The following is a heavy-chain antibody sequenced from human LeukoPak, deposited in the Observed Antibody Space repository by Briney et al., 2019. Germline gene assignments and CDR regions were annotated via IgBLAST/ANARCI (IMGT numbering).Heavy chain of an antibody. J-gene: IGHJ1*01. CDR2: ISAYNGNT. CDR1: GYTFTSYG. Sequence: SSVKVSCKASGYTFTSYGISWVRQAPGQGLEWMGWISAYNGNTNYARKLQGRVTMTTDTSTSTAYMELRSLRSDDTAVYYCARDLDGYNYSDEYFQHWGQGTLVTVSS. D-gene: IGHD5-24*01. CDR3: ARDLDGYNYSDEYFQH. V-gene: IGHV1-18*01.